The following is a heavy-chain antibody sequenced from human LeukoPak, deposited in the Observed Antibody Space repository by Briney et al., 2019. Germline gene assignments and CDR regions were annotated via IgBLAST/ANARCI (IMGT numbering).Heavy chain of an antibody. CDR3: AKDRTTVTTGGVDY. CDR1: GFTFSSYG. Sequence: PGGSLRLSCAASGFTFSSYGKHWVRQAPGKGLEWVAFIRYDGSNKYYADSVKGRFTISRDNSKNTLYLQMNSLRAEDTAVYYCAKDRTTVTTGGVDYWGQGTLVTVSS. V-gene: IGHV3-30*02. D-gene: IGHD4-17*01. J-gene: IGHJ4*02. CDR2: IRYDGSNK.